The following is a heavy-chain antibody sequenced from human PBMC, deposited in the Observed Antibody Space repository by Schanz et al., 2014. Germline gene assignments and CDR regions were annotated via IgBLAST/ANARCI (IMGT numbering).Heavy chain of an antibody. Sequence: AQLLESGGGLVQPGGSLRLSCAASGFNFKAYAMSWIRQHPGKGLEWIGYIYDSGNTYYNPSLKSRVTMSIDTSENQFSLNLRSVTGADTAVYYCARLVGPSFYYGMDVWGQGTTVTVSS. D-gene: IGHD2-15*01. CDR3: ARLVGPSFYYGMDV. J-gene: IGHJ6*02. CDR1: GFNFKAYA. CDR2: IYDSGNT. V-gene: IGHV4-31*02.